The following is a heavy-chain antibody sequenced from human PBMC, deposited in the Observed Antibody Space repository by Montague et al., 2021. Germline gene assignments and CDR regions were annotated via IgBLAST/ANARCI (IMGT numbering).Heavy chain of an antibody. CDR1: GDSDSSVIPR. J-gene: IGHJ4*02. CDR2: RYYRSKWYN. D-gene: IGHD2-2*01. Sequence: CAISGDSDSSVIPRRNWIRQTPERRLDWLGRRYYRSKWYNDYAESVKSRITIDPDTSKHQFSLHLNSVSPEDTAVYYCARIPVGSKYYFDFWGQGTLVTVSS. CDR3: ARIPVGSKYYFDF. V-gene: IGHV6-1*01.